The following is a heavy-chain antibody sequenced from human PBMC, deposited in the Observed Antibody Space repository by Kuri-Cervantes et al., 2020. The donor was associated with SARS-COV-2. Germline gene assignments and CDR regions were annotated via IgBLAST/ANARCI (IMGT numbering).Heavy chain of an antibody. D-gene: IGHD3-22*01. CDR3: AKYYDSSGPLAYGMDV. CDR1: GFTFSSYA. CDR2: ISGSGGST. J-gene: IGHJ6*02. V-gene: IGHV3-23*01. Sequence: GGSLRLSCAASGFTFSSYAMSWVRQAPGKGLEWVSAISGSGGSTYYADSVKGRFTISRDNSKNTLYLQMNSLRAEDTAVYYCAKYYDSSGPLAYGMDVWGRGTTVTVSS.